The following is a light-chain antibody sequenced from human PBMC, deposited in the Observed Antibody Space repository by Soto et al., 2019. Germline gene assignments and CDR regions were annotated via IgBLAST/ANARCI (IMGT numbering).Light chain of an antibody. Sequence: EIVWTQSPATLSLSPRERATLSCRASQSFNSYLAWYQQKPGQAPRLLIYDASNRATGIPARFSGSGSGTDFTLNISSLEPKDFAVYYCQQGGTFGQGTRLEIK. CDR1: QSFNSY. J-gene: IGKJ5*01. V-gene: IGKV3-11*01. CDR2: DAS. CDR3: QQGGT.